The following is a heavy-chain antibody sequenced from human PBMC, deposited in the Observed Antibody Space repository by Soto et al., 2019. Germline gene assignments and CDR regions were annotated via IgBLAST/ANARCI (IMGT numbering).Heavy chain of an antibody. CDR2: INHSGST. Sequence: SETLSLTCAFYGGSFSGYYWIWIRHPPGKGLELIGEINHSGSTNYNPSLKSRVTISVDTSKNQFSLKLSSVTAADTAVYYCAGIAAAGLTYYYYYYGMDVWGQGTTVTVS. D-gene: IGHD6-13*01. CDR1: GGSFSGYY. CDR3: AGIAAAGLTYYYYYYGMDV. V-gene: IGHV4-34*01. J-gene: IGHJ6*02.